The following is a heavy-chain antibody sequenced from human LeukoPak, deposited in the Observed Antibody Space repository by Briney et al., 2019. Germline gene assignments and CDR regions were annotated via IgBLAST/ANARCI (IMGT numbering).Heavy chain of an antibody. Sequence: GGSLRLSCAASGFTFSSYAMSWVRQAPGKGLEWVSAISGSGGSTYYADSVKGRFTISRDNSKNTLYLQMNSLRAEDTAVYYCAKETTGGRYYGSGSYYTEDYWGQGTLVTVSS. CDR1: GFTFSSYA. CDR2: ISGSGGST. J-gene: IGHJ4*02. V-gene: IGHV3-23*01. D-gene: IGHD3-10*01. CDR3: AKETTGGRYYGSGSYYTEDY.